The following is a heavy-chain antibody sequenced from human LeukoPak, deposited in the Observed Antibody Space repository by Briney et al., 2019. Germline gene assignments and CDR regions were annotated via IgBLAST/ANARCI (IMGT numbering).Heavy chain of an antibody. V-gene: IGHV3-11*01. J-gene: IGHJ4*02. Sequence: AGGSLRLSCAVSGFTFSDHYMTWIRQAPGKGLEYISYLSNSGSDIFYADSVKGRFTISRDNSKNTLYLQMNSLRAEDTAVYYCAKGAEWELLFGTFDYWGQGTLVTVSS. CDR1: GFTFSDHY. CDR3: AKGAEWELLFGTFDY. D-gene: IGHD1-26*01. CDR2: LSNSGSDI.